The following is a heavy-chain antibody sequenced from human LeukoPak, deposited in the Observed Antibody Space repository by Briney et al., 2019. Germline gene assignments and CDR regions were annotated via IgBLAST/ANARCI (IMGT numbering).Heavy chain of an antibody. CDR2: IISDGRNI. D-gene: IGHD3-3*01. V-gene: IGHV3-74*01. CDR3: ARGIRFLEWLSGSDY. CDR1: GFTLSSYW. Sequence: SGGSLRLSCVASGFTLSSYWMHWVRQAPGQGLVWVSRIISDGRNINYADSVKGRFTISRDNAKNTLYLQMNSLRVEDTASYYCARGIRFLEWLSGSDYWGQGTLVTVSS. J-gene: IGHJ4*02.